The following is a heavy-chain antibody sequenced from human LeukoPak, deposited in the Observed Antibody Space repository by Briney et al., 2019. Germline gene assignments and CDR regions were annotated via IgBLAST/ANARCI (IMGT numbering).Heavy chain of an antibody. CDR1: GDSVSSNSAA. Sequence: SQTLSLTCAISGDSVSSNSAAWNWIRQSPSRGLEWLGRTCYRSKWYNDYAVSVKSRITINPDTSKNQFSLQLNSVTPEDTAVYYCARDLVGPYYYDSSGYLDWGQGTLVTVSS. CDR3: ARDLVGPYYYDSSGYLD. CDR2: TCYRSKWYN. J-gene: IGHJ4*02. V-gene: IGHV6-1*01. D-gene: IGHD3-22*01.